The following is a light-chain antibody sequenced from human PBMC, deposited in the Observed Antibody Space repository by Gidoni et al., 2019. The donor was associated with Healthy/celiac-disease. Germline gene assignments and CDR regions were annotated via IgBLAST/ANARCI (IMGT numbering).Light chain of an antibody. Sequence: SYELTQPPSVSVSPGQTASITCSGDNLGDKYACWYQQKPGQSPVLVIYQDSKRPSGIPERFSGSNSGNTATLTIRGTQAMDEADYYCQAWDSSPEVFGGGTKLTVL. CDR1: NLGDKY. CDR2: QDS. V-gene: IGLV3-1*01. CDR3: QAWDSSPEV. J-gene: IGLJ2*01.